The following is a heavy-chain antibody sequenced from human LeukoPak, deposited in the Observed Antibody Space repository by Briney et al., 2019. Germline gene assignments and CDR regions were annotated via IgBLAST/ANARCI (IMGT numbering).Heavy chain of an antibody. CDR1: EFTSSGNS. J-gene: IGHJ4*02. CDR2: IYSGGST. CDR3: ARARDCSGGSCYSDY. D-gene: IGHD2-15*01. V-gene: IGHV3-66*01. Sequence: GGSLGLSCAAFEFTSSGNSMAWVRRPPGKGLEGVQVIYSGGSTYYADSVKGRFTISRDNSKNTLYLQMNSLRAEDTAVYYCARARDCSGGSCYSDYWGQGTLVTVSS.